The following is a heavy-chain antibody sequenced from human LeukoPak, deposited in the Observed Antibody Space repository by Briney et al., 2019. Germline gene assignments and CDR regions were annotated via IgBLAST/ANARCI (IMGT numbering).Heavy chain of an antibody. Sequence: GGSLRLSCAASGFTFSNYWMSWVRQAPGKGLEWVANIKQDGSERYSVDSVKGRFTISRDNAKNALYLQMNSLRAEDTAVYYCARDEVVGATLFDYWGQGALVTVSS. CDR2: IKQDGSER. J-gene: IGHJ4*02. CDR1: GFTFSNYW. D-gene: IGHD1-26*01. CDR3: ARDEVVGATLFDY. V-gene: IGHV3-7*01.